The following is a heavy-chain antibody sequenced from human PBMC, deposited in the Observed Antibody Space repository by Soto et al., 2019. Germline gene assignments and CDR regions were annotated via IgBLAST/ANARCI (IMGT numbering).Heavy chain of an antibody. Sequence: GEPPKVSCTGSGYSFTSYWIGWLGQMPGKGLEWMGIIYPGDSDTRYSPSVQGQVTISADKSISTAYLQWSSLKASDTAMYYCVRVSSSTPWGWFDPWGQGTLVTVSS. V-gene: IGHV5-51*01. CDR2: IYPGDSDT. D-gene: IGHD2-2*01. CDR1: GYSFTSYW. CDR3: VRVSSSTPWGWFDP. J-gene: IGHJ5*02.